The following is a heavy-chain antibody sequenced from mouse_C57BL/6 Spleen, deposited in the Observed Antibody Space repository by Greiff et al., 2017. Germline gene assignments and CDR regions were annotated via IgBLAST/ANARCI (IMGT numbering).Heavy chain of an antibody. CDR1: GYSFTDYN. V-gene: IGHV1-39*01. D-gene: IGHD1-1*01. J-gene: IGHJ1*03. Sequence: VQLKQSGPELVKPGASVKISCKASGYSFTDYNMNWVKQSNGKSLEWIGVINPNDGTTSYHPKFKGKATLTVYKSSSTAYMQLNSLTSEDSAVYYCARPNYYYGSSYWYFDVWGTGTTVTVSS. CDR2: INPNDGTT. CDR3: ARPNYYYGSSYWYFDV.